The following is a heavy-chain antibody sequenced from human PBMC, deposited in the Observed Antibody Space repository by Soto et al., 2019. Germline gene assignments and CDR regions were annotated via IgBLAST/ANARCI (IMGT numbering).Heavy chain of an antibody. Sequence: GGSLRLSCAASGFTFSSYGMHWVRQAQGKGLEWVAVISYDGSNKYYADSVKGRFTISRDNSKNTLYLQMNSLRAEDTAVYYCAKDLAWNNWFDPWGQGTLVTVSS. V-gene: IGHV3-30*18. CDR2: ISYDGSNK. CDR1: GFTFSSYG. D-gene: IGHD1-1*01. J-gene: IGHJ5*02. CDR3: AKDLAWNNWFDP.